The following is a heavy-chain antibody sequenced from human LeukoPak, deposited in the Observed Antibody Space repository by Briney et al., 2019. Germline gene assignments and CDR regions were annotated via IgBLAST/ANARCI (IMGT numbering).Heavy chain of an antibody. CDR3: ARGLRFGGFWAHFDY. V-gene: IGHV3-48*03. CDR2: ISSSGGTI. Sequence: HSGGSLRLSCAASGFTFSSHEMNWVRQAPGKGLEGVSYISSSGGTIYYADSVKGRFTISRDNAKNSLGLQMNSLRAEDTAVYYCARGLRFGGFWAHFDYWGLGTLVTVSS. CDR1: GFTFSSHE. J-gene: IGHJ4*02. D-gene: IGHD3-16*01.